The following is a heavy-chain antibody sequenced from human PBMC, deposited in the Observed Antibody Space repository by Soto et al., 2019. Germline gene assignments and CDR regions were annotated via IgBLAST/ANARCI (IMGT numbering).Heavy chain of an antibody. CDR1: GFTFSSYA. CDR3: GKDKVKQWLVSWYFDL. CDR2: ISGSGGST. Sequence: EVQLLESGGGLVQPGGSLRLSCAASGFTFSSYAMSWVRQAPEKGLEWVSAISGSGGSTYYADSVKGRFTISRDNSKNTLYLQMNSLRAEDTAVYYCGKDKVKQWLVSWYFDLWGRGTLVTVSS. D-gene: IGHD6-19*01. J-gene: IGHJ2*01. V-gene: IGHV3-23*01.